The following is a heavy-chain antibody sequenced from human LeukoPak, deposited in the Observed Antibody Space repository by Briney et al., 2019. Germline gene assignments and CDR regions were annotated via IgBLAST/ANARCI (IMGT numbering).Heavy chain of an antibody. V-gene: IGHV4-59*08. Sequence: SETLSLTCTVSGGSISSYYWSWIRQPPGKGLEWIGYIYYSGSTYYNPSLRSRVTISVDTSKNQFSLKLSPLTAADTAVYYCARRVGRWFGERAYYYNYMDVWGKGTTVTISS. CDR1: GGSISSYY. CDR3: ARRVGRWFGERAYYYNYMDV. CDR2: IYYSGST. D-gene: IGHD3-10*01. J-gene: IGHJ6*03.